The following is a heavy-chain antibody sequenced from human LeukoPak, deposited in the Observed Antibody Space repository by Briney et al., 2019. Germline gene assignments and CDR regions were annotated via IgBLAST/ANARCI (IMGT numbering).Heavy chain of an antibody. CDR3: ARVRCSGGSCYSWYYGMDV. J-gene: IGHJ6*02. D-gene: IGHD2-15*01. V-gene: IGHV4-59*01. Sequence: SETLSLTCTVSGDSISRYYWSWIRQPPGKGLEWIGYIYYSGSTNYNPSLKSRVTISVDTSKNQFSLKLSSVTAADTAVYYCARVRCSGGSCYSWYYGMDVWGQGTTVTVSS. CDR2: IYYSGST. CDR1: GDSISRYY.